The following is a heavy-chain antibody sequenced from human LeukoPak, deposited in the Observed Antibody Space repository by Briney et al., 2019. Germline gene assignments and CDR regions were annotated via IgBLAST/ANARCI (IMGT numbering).Heavy chain of an antibody. CDR2: IYYSGST. Sequence: SETLSLTCTVSGGSISSYYWSWIRQPPGKGLEWIGYIYYSGSTNYNPPLKSRVTISVDTSKNQFSLKLSSVTAADTAVYYCARKTYCSGGRCYGENWFDPWGQGILVTVSS. CDR1: GGSISSYY. V-gene: IGHV4-59*08. J-gene: IGHJ5*02. CDR3: ARKTYCSGGRCYGENWFDP. D-gene: IGHD2-15*01.